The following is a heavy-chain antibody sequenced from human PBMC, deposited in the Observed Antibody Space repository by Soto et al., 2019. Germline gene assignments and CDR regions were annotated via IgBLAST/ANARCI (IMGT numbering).Heavy chain of an antibody. Sequence: GASVKVSCKASGYTFTRYTMNWVRQAPGQRLEWMGWINPDNGNTKSSQKFQDRVIITRDTSASTAYMDLSSLRSEDTAVYYCASGIATGQLGPWGQGTLVTVSS. V-gene: IGHV1-3*01. CDR2: INPDNGNT. CDR1: GYTFTRYT. J-gene: IGHJ5*02. CDR3: ASGIATGQLGP. D-gene: IGHD6-13*01.